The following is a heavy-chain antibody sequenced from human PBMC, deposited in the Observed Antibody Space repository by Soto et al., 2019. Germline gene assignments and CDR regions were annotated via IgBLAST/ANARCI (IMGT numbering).Heavy chain of an antibody. Sequence: ASVKVSCKASGYTFTSYGISWVRQAPGQGLEWMGWISAYNGNTNYAQKLQGRVTMTTDTSTSTAYMELRSLRSDNTAFYYLPSDYYEILPGYYSFTTWGQGTRVTVS. V-gene: IGHV1-18*01. J-gene: IGHJ5*02. CDR3: PSDYYEILPGYYSFTT. CDR2: ISAYNGNT. CDR1: GYTFTSYG. D-gene: IGHD3-9*01.